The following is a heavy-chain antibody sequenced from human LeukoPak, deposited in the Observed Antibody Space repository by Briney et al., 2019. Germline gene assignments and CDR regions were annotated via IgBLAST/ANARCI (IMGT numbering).Heavy chain of an antibody. CDR1: GFTFSRYA. V-gene: IGHV3-23*01. J-gene: IGHJ1*01. Sequence: PGGSLRLSCAASGFTFSRYAMSWVRQAPGKGLEWVSAISGGGDNTYYADSVRGRFTISRDNSKNTLFLQMNGLRAEETAIYYCAKPVDGASVQRYFQHWGQGTLVTVSS. D-gene: IGHD1-1*01. CDR2: ISGGGDNT. CDR3: AKPVDGASVQRYFQH.